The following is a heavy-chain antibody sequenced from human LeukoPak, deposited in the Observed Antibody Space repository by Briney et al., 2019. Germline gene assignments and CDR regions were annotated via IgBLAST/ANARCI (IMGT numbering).Heavy chain of an antibody. Sequence: GGSLRLSCAASGFTFSSYWMHWVRQAPGKWLVWVSRINSDGSSTSYADSVKGRFTISRDNAKNTLYLQMNSLRAEDTAVYYCARVPAAAGYSYGYEYFGYWGQGTLVTVSS. D-gene: IGHD5-18*01. V-gene: IGHV3-74*01. CDR1: GFTFSSYW. CDR2: INSDGSST. J-gene: IGHJ4*02. CDR3: ARVPAAAGYSYGYEYFGY.